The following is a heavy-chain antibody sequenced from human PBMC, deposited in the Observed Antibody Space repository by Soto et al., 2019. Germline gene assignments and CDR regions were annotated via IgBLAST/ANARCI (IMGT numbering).Heavy chain of an antibody. J-gene: IGHJ4*02. CDR3: ARRWAAPGPFDS. CDR2: ISSSSSYI. V-gene: IGHV3-21*01. D-gene: IGHD3-16*01. Sequence: GGSLILSCAASGVTFSSYSMNWVRQAPGKGLEGVSSISSSSSYIYYAAPVKGRFTISRDNAKHSLYLQMNSLRAEDTAVYYCARRWAAPGPFDSWGQGTLLTVSS. CDR1: GVTFSSYS.